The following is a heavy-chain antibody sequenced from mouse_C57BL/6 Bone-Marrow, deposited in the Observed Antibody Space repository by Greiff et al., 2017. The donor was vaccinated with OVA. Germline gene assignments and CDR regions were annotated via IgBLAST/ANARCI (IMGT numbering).Heavy chain of an antibody. CDR1: GFSLTSYG. CDR3: ARTGDGYYLTWFAY. D-gene: IGHD2-3*01. J-gene: IGHJ3*01. V-gene: IGHV2-2*01. CDR2: IWSGGST. Sequence: VQVVESGPGLVQPSQSLSITCTVSGFSLTSYGVHWVRQSPGKGLEWLGVIWSGGSTDYNAAFISRLSISKDNSKSQVFFKMNSLQADDTAIYYCARTGDGYYLTWFAYWGQGTLVTVSA.